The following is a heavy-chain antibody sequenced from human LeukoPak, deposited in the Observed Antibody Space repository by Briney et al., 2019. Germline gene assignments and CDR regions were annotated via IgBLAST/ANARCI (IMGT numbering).Heavy chain of an antibody. J-gene: IGHJ4*02. Sequence: AASVKVSCKASGYTFTSYYMHWVRQAPGQGLEWMGIINPSGGSTSYAQKFQGRVTMTRDTSTSTVYMELSSLRSEDTAVYYYARGIAAAGTGYYFDYWGQGTLVTVSS. CDR3: ARGIAAAGTGYYFDY. V-gene: IGHV1-46*01. D-gene: IGHD6-13*01. CDR2: INPSGGST. CDR1: GYTFTSYY.